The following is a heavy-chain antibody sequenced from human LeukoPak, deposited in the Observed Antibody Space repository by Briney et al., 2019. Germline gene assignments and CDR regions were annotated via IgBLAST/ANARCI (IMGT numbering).Heavy chain of an antibody. V-gene: IGHV3-48*01. CDR3: AATPSYYYYYYMDV. D-gene: IGHD5-12*01. CDR1: GFTLSSYS. Sequence: GGSLRLSCAVSGFTLSSYSMNWVRQAPGKGLEWISYISPSSTIYYADSVKGRFTISRDNAQNSLYLQMNSLRAADTAVYYCAATPSYYYYYYMDVWGKGTTVTVSS. J-gene: IGHJ6*03. CDR2: ISPSSTI.